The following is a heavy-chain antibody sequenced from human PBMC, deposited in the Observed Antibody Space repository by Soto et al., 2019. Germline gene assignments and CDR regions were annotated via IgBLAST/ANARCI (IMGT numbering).Heavy chain of an antibody. CDR3: ARGEAGFWSGYYTGIFGMDV. V-gene: IGHV3-48*02. Sequence: GGSLRLSCAASGFTFSSYSMNWVRQAPGKGLEWVSYISSSSSTIYYADSVKGRFTISRDNAKNSLYLQMNSLRDEDTAVYYCARGEAGFWSGYYTGIFGMDVWGQGTTVTVSS. CDR2: ISSSSSTI. D-gene: IGHD3-3*01. CDR1: GFTFSSYS. J-gene: IGHJ6*02.